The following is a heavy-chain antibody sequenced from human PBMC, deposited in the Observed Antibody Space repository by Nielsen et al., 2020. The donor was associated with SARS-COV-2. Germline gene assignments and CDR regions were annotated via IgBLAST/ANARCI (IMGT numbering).Heavy chain of an antibody. CDR1: GFTFIYYE. J-gene: IGHJ4*01. Sequence: GESLKISCSASGFTFIYYEMNWVRQAPGQGLEWVSYISGNGDNIDYADFVEGRFTLSRDNAENSMYLQLNSLRVEDTGVYYCVREEGIAEFDHWGHGTLVTVSS. CDR2: ISGNGDNI. V-gene: IGHV3-48*03. CDR3: VREEGIAEFDH. D-gene: IGHD6-13*01.